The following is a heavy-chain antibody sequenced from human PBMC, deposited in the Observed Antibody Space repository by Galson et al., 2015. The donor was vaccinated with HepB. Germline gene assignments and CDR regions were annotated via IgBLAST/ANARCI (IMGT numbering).Heavy chain of an antibody. D-gene: IGHD6-13*01. Sequence: PALVKPTQTLTLTCTFSGFSLSTSGMCVSWIRQPPGKALEWLALIDWDDDKYYSTSLKTRLTISKDTSKNQVVLTMTNMDPVDTATYYCARINSSSWYGYYYYYGMDVWGQGTTVTVSS. V-gene: IGHV2-70*01. CDR3: ARINSSSWYGYYYYYGMDV. J-gene: IGHJ6*02. CDR1: GFSLSTSGMC. CDR2: IDWDDDK.